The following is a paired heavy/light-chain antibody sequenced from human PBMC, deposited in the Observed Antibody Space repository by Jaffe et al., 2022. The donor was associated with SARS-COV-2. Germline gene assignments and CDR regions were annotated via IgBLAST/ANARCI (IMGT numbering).Heavy chain of an antibody. CDR3: AREPSIIHCSSTSCSGGFDY. CDR2: ISYDGSNK. V-gene: IGHV3-30-3*01. D-gene: IGHD2-2*01. Sequence: QVQLVESGGGVVQPGRSLRLSCAASGFTFSSYAMHWVRQAPGKGLEWVAVISYDGSNKYYADSVKGRFTISRDNSKNTLYLQMNSLRAEDTAVYYCAREPSIIHCSSTSCSGGFDYWGQGTLVTVSS. J-gene: IGHJ4*02. CDR1: GFTFSSYA.
Light chain of an antibody. CDR3: QQYNSYYR. Sequence: DIQMTQSPSTLSASVGDRVTITCRASQSISSWLAWYQQKPGKAPKLLIYKASSLESGVPSRFSGSGSGTEFTLTISSLQPDDFATYYCQQYNSYYRFGGGTKVEIK. J-gene: IGKJ4*01. CDR1: QSISSW. CDR2: KAS. V-gene: IGKV1-5*03.